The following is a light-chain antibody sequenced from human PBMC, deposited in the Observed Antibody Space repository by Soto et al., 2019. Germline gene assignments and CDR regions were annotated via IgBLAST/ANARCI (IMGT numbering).Light chain of an antibody. CDR3: CSYAGSSTFYG. J-gene: IGLJ1*01. CDR1: SSDVGSYNL. Sequence: QSALTQPASVSGSPGQSITISCTGTSSDVGSYNLVSWYQHHPAKAPKLMIYEGTKRPSGISNRFSASKSGNTASLTISGLQAEDEADYFCCSYAGSSTFYGFGTGTKVTVL. CDR2: EGT. V-gene: IGLV2-23*01.